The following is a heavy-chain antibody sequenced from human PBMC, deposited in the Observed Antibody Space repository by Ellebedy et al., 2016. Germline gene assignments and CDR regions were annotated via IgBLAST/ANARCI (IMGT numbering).Heavy chain of an antibody. CDR1: GLNFNTFF. CDR3: YYGHYSGY. V-gene: IGHV3-23*01. J-gene: IGHJ4*02. Sequence: GESLKISXTASGLNFNTFFISWVRQAPGKGLEWFSTISAGSDTTIVADSVKGRFTISRDNSRNTVYLQMDSLRAADTAVYYCYYGHYSGYWGQGTLVTVSS. CDR2: ISAGSDTT. D-gene: IGHD4-17*01.